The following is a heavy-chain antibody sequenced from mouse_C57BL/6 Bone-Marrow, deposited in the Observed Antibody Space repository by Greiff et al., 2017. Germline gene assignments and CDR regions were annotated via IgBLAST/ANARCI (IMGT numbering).Heavy chain of an antibody. J-gene: IGHJ2*01. CDR1: GFNIKDYY. V-gene: IGHV14-1*01. CDR2: FDPEDGDT. CDR3: TSCCYDEAFDY. Sequence: VQLQQSGAELVRPGASVKLSCTASGFNIKDYYMHWVKQRPEQGLEWIGRFDPEDGDTEYAPKFQGKATLTADTSSNTAYLQLSILTSEDTAVYYYTSCCYDEAFDYWGQGTTLTVSS. D-gene: IGHD2-12*01.